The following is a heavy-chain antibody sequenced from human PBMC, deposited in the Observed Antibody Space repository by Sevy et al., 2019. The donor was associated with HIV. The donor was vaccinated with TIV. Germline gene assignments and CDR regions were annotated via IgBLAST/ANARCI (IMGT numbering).Heavy chain of an antibody. CDR2: ISYDGSNK. V-gene: IGHV3-30*18. J-gene: IGHJ4*02. Sequence: GGSLRLSCAASGFTFSSYGMHWVCQAPGKGLEWVAVISYDGSNKYYADSVKGRFTISRDNSKNTLYLQMNSLRAEDTAVYYCAKEAYYDYVWGSYRSVAFDYWGQGTLVTVSS. D-gene: IGHD3-16*02. CDR1: GFTFSSYG. CDR3: AKEAYYDYVWGSYRSVAFDY.